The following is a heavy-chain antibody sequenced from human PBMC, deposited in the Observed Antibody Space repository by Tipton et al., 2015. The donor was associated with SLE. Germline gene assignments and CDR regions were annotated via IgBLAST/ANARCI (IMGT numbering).Heavy chain of an antibody. J-gene: IGHJ4*02. CDR2: IYYSGNT. V-gene: IGHV4-39*07. CDR1: GGSISSSGHY. Sequence: TLSLTCTVSGGSISSSGHYWGWIRQPPGKGLEWIGSIYYSGNTYYNPSLKSRVTISIHTSKNQFSLKLTSVTAADTAVYYCARGYCSTTSCYEASDYWGQGTLVTVSS. D-gene: IGHD2-2*01. CDR3: ARGYCSTTSCYEASDY.